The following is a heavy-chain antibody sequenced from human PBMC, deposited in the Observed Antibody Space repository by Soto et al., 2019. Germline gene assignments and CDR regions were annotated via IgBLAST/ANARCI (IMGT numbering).Heavy chain of an antibody. D-gene: IGHD6-13*01. J-gene: IGHJ4*02. Sequence: QVQLQESGPGLVKPSGTLSLTCAVSGGSISSSNWWSWVRQPPGKGLEWIGEIYHSGSTTYNPSLKGRVTISVDKSKNQYSLKLSSVTAADTAVYYCARESGIAAAGTNFDYWGQVTLVTVSS. V-gene: IGHV4-4*02. CDR3: ARESGIAAAGTNFDY. CDR1: GGSISSSNW. CDR2: IYHSGST.